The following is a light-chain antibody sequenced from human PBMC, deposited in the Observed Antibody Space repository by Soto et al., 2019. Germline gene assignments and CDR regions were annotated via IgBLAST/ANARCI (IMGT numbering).Light chain of an antibody. CDR2: ATF. CDR3: QQSHSPPPT. CDR1: QTISNY. Sequence: MTQSPSPLSASVGDRVTITCRASQTISNYLNWYQQKPGQAPKLLISATFSLQSGVPPRFSGGGSGTEFTLTISSLQPEDFATYYCQQSHSPPPTFGQGTKVEIK. J-gene: IGKJ1*01. V-gene: IGKV1-39*01.